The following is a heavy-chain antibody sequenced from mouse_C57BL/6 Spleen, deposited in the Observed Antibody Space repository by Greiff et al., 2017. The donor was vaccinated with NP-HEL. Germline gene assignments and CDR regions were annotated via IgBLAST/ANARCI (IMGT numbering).Heavy chain of an antibody. CDR2: IDPETGGT. D-gene: IGHD2-3*01. V-gene: IGHV1-15*01. J-gene: IGHJ1*03. CDR1: GYTFTDYE. Sequence: QVQLKQSGAELVRPGASVTLSCKASGYTFTDYEMHWVKQTPVHGLEWIGAIDPETGGTAYNQKFKGKAILTADKSSSTAYMELRSLTSEDSAVYYCTRKDGYYGYFDVWGTGTTVTVSS. CDR3: TRKDGYYGYFDV.